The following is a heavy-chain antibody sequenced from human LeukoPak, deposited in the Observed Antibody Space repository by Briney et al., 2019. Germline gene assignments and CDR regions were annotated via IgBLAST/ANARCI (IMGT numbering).Heavy chain of an antibody. D-gene: IGHD3-10*01. CDR3: ARVSDSRFGELPQLRY. Sequence: GASVKVSCKASGYTFTGYYMHWVRQAPGQGLEWMGWINPNSGGTNYAQKFQGWVTMTRDTSISTAYMELSRLRSDDTAVYYCARVSDSRFGELPQLRYWGQGTLVTVSS. CDR1: GYTFTGYY. CDR2: INPNSGGT. J-gene: IGHJ4*02. V-gene: IGHV1-2*04.